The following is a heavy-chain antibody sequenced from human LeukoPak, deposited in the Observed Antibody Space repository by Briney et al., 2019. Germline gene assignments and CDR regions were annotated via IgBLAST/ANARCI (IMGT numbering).Heavy chain of an antibody. Sequence: SETLSLTCAVYGGPFSGYFWRWIRQPPGKGLEWIGEFTHHGRTNYNPSLKSRVTMSVDTSKNQFSLMLSSVTAPDPAVYYSAIIFGDYTDLDYWGQGTLVTVSS. J-gene: IGHJ4*02. CDR2: FTHHGRT. V-gene: IGHV4-34*01. D-gene: IGHD3-10*02. CDR1: GGPFSGYF. CDR3: AIIFGDYTDLDY.